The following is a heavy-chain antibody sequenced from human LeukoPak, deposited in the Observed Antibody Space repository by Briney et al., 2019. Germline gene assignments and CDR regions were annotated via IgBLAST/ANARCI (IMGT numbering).Heavy chain of an antibody. CDR2: ISWNSGSI. V-gene: IGHV3-9*01. D-gene: IGHD6-13*01. Sequence: GGSLRLSCAASGFTFDDYAMHWVRQAPGKGLEWVSGISWNSGSIGYADSVKGRFTISRDNAKNSLYLQMNSRRAEDTALYYCAKDIAAAGTIDYWGQGTLVTVSS. CDR3: AKDIAAAGTIDY. J-gene: IGHJ4*02. CDR1: GFTFDDYA.